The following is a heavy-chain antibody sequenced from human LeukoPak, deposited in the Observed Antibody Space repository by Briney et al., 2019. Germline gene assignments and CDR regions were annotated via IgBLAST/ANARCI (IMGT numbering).Heavy chain of an antibody. J-gene: IGHJ4*02. CDR2: IYYSGST. V-gene: IGHV4-59*01. D-gene: IGHD3-3*01. CDR1: GGSISSYY. CDR3: ARGDDFWSGFEYPLHFDY. Sequence: SETLSLTCTVPGGSISSYYWSWIRQPPGKGLEWIGYIYYSGSTNYNPSLKSRVTISVDTSKNQFSLKLSSVTAADTAVYYCARGDDFWSGFEYPLHFDYWGQGTLVTVSS.